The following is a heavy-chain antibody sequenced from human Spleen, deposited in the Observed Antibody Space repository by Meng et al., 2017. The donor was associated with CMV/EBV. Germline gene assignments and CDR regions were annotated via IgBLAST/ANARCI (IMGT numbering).Heavy chain of an antibody. V-gene: IGHV4-30-4*01. CDR3: ASFDHIPRRNYFDY. Sequence: QLHRQDVDPGLVEPSQPLSLPCPVPGRSMRRGHSYWSWIRQPPGKGLEWIGYIPHSGSAYYNPSLKSRVSISVDTSKNQFSQNLNSMTAADTAVYYCASFDHIPRRNYFDYWGQGTLVTVSS. CDR2: IPHSGSA. J-gene: IGHJ4*02. CDR1: GRSMRRGHSY. D-gene: IGHD2-21*01.